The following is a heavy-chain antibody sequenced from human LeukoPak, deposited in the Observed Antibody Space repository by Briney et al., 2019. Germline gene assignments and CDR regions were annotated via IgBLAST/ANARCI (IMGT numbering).Heavy chain of an antibody. CDR1: GFTFSSYV. CDR2: ISGRGNTM. V-gene: IGHV3-48*03. D-gene: IGHD5-24*01. CDR3: ARSLGPTRPFDY. Sequence: GGSLRLTCAASGFTFSSYVMNWVRQAPGKGLEWVSHISGRGNTMYYADSVKGRFTISRDNAKTSLYVQMNSLRVEDTAIYYCARSLGPTRPFDYWGQGTLLVVSS. J-gene: IGHJ4*02.